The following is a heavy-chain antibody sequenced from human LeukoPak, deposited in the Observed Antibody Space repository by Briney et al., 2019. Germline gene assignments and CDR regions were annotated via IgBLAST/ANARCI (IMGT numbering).Heavy chain of an antibody. CDR3: ARSGTAAGRRDY. CDR1: GGSISSGGYY. V-gene: IGHV4-31*03. CDR2: IYYSGST. D-gene: IGHD6-13*01. Sequence: SETLSLTCTVSGGSISSGGYYWSWIRQHPGKGLEWIGYIYYSGSTYYNPSLKSRVTISVDTSKNQFSLKLSSVTAADTAVYYCARSGTAAGRRDYWGQGTLVTVSS. J-gene: IGHJ4*02.